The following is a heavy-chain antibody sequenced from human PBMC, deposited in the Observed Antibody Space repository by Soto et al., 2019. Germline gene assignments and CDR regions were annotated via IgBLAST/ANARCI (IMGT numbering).Heavy chain of an antibody. V-gene: IGHV4-30-4*01. D-gene: IGHD5-12*01. Sequence: SETLSLTCSVSGASIAGGSYYWSWVRQPPGKGLEWIGYIPSRGRPFYNPSLTSRGTISADSSKNQISLQLTSVTAADTAVYYCVRDQYSGYDFALWGQGNLVT. CDR1: GASIAGGSYY. CDR2: IPSRGRP. J-gene: IGHJ5*02. CDR3: VRDQYSGYDFAL.